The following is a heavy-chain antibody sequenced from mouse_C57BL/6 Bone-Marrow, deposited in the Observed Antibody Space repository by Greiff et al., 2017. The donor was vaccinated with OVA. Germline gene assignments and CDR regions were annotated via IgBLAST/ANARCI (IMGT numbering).Heavy chain of an antibody. CDR3: ARYYYGKAWFAY. Sequence: VQLQQSGPGLVKPSQSLSLTCSVTGYSITSGYYWNWIRQFPGNKLEWMGYISYDGSNNYNPSLKNRISITRDTSKNQFFLKLNSVTTEDTATYYCARYYYGKAWFAYWGQGTLVTVSA. CDR1: GYSITSGYY. J-gene: IGHJ3*01. V-gene: IGHV3-6*01. CDR2: ISYDGSN. D-gene: IGHD1-1*01.